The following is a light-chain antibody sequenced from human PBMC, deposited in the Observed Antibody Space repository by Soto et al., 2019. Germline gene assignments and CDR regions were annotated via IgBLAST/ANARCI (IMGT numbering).Light chain of an antibody. CDR3: TSWTTSTTMI. J-gene: IGLJ2*01. V-gene: IGLV2-14*03. CDR1: SSDIGAYNF. CDR2: DVN. Sequence: QSALTQPASVSGSPGQSITLSCTGTSSDIGAYNFVSWYQQHPGNAPKLMLYDVNIRPSGVSNRFSGSKSGNTASLTISWLQAEDEADYYCTSWTTSTTMIFGGGTKVTVL.